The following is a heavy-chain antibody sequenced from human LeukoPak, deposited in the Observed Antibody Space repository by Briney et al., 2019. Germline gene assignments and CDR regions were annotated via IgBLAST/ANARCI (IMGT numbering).Heavy chain of an antibody. CDR3: ARDHSSSIDC. CDR2: ISISSSYI. J-gene: IGHJ4*02. V-gene: IGHV3-21*01. Sequence: PGGPLRLTCAASGFTSSSYSMNWLRQAPGKRLEWVSSISISSSYIYYADSVNGRFTISRDNAKSSLYVQMNSLRAEDTAVYYCARDHSSSIDCWGQGTLVTVSS. CDR1: GFTSSSYS. D-gene: IGHD6-13*01.